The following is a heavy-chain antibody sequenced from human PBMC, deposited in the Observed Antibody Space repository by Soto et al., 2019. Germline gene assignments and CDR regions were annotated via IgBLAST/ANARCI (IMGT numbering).Heavy chain of an antibody. D-gene: IGHD5-18*01. CDR1: GGTFSSYT. CDR3: ARGGRGNSYGSGPGPFDI. Sequence: QVQLVQSGAEVKKPGSSVKVSCKASGGTFSSYTISWVRQAPGQGLEWMGRIIPILGIANYAQKFQGRVTITANKPTSTAYRELSSLRSEDTAVYYGARGGRGNSYGSGPGPFDIWGKGTMVTVSS. J-gene: IGHJ3*02. CDR2: IIPILGIA. V-gene: IGHV1-69*02.